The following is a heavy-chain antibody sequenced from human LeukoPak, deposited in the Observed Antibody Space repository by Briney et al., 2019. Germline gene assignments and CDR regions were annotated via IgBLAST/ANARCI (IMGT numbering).Heavy chain of an antibody. Sequence: PSETLSLTCAVYGGSFSGYYWSWIRQPPGKGLEWIGEINHSGSTNYNPSLKSRVTISVDTSKNQFSLKLSSVTAADTAVYYCARTRSGNYYRAGAPSRRGAFDIWGQGTMVTVSS. CDR2: INHSGST. J-gene: IGHJ3*02. CDR1: GGSFSGYY. CDR3: ARTRSGNYYRAGAPSRRGAFDI. V-gene: IGHV4-34*01. D-gene: IGHD3-10*01.